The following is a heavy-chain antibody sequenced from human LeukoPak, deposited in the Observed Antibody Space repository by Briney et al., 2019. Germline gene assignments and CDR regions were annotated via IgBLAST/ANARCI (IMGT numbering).Heavy chain of an antibody. CDR2: INHSGST. CDR3: ARRGSGWLKRNFDY. J-gene: IGHJ4*02. V-gene: IGHV4-39*07. D-gene: IGHD6-19*01. CDR1: GGSISSSSYY. Sequence: PSETLSLTCTVSGGSISSSSYYWSWIRQPPGKGLEWIGEINHSGSTNYNPSLKSRVTISVDTSKNQFSLKLSSVTAADTAVYYCARRGSGWLKRNFDYWGQGTLVTVSS.